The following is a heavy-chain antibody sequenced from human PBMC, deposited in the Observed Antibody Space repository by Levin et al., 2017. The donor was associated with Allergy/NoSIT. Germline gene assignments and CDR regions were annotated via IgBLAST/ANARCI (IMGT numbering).Heavy chain of an antibody. CDR3: ARAEVGSEH. CDR1: GGSISSGCYY. D-gene: IGHD3-10*01. J-gene: IGHJ4*02. Sequence: SCKVSGGSISSGCYYWSWIRQPAAKGLDWIGRIYSSGSANYNPSLKSRVTISVDTSKNQSSLKLSSVTAADTAVYYCARAEVGSEHWGQGTLVTVSS. V-gene: IGHV4-61*02. CDR2: IYSSGSA.